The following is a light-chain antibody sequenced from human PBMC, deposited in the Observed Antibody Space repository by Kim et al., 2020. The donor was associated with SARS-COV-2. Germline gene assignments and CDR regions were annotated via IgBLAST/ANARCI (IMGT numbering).Light chain of an antibody. CDR2: DAS. Sequence: ASVGDRVTITVRASESISSRLAWYEQKPEKAPKRLIYDASSLESGVPSRFSGSGSGTDFTLTITSLQPDDFATYYCQQYNTYPFTFGQGTKLEI. CDR3: QQYNTYPFT. CDR1: ESISSR. J-gene: IGKJ2*01. V-gene: IGKV1-5*01.